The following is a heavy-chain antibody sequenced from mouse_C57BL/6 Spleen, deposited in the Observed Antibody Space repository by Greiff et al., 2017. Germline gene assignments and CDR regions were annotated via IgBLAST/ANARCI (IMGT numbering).Heavy chain of an antibody. Sequence: QVQLQQSGAELVKPGASVKISCKASGYAFSSYWMNWVKQRPGKGLEWIGQIYPGDGDTNYNGKFKGKATLTADKSSSTAYMQLSSLTSEDSAVYFCARWGLDGYYEAYWGQGTLVTVSA. D-gene: IGHD2-3*01. CDR1: GYAFSSYW. J-gene: IGHJ3*01. CDR3: ARWGLDGYYEAY. CDR2: IYPGDGDT. V-gene: IGHV1-80*01.